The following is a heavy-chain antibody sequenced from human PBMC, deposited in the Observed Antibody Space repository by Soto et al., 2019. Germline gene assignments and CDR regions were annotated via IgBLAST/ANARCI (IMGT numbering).Heavy chain of an antibody. CDR3: ARXPISYGYFLYYYYGMDV. D-gene: IGHD5-18*01. Sequence: GASVKVSCKASGYTFTSYGISWVRQAPGQGLEWMGWISAYNGNTNYAQKLQGRVTMTTDTSTSTAYMELRSLRSDDTAVYYCARXPISYGYFLYYYYGMDVWGQGTTVTVSS. CDR2: ISAYNGNT. V-gene: IGHV1-18*04. J-gene: IGHJ6*02. CDR1: GYTFTSYG.